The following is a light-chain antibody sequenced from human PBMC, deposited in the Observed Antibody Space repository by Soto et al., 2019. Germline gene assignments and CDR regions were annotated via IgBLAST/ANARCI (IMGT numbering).Light chain of an antibody. V-gene: IGLV1-47*01. Sequence: QSVLTQPPSASGTPGQRVTISCSGRNSNIGSNYVYWYQQVTGTAPKLLIYTNNQRPSGVPDRFSGSKSATSASLAIGGLRSEDEADYYCAAWDDSLSGWVFGGGTKLTVL. J-gene: IGLJ3*02. CDR3: AAWDDSLSGWV. CDR2: TNN. CDR1: NSNIGSNY.